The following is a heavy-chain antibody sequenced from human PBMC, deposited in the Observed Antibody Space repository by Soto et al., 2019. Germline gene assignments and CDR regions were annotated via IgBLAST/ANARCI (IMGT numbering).Heavy chain of an antibody. V-gene: IGHV5-51*01. J-gene: IGHJ6*02. D-gene: IGHD6-6*01. CDR2: IYPGDSDT. CDR3: ARHSLLRGSSSIYYYGMDV. Sequence: GEALKLSCKGSGYSFTSYWIGWVRQMPGKGLEWMGIIYPGDSDTRYSPSFQGQVTISADKSISTAYLQWSSLKASDTAMYYCARHSLLRGSSSIYYYGMDVWGQGTTVTVSS. CDR1: GYSFTSYW.